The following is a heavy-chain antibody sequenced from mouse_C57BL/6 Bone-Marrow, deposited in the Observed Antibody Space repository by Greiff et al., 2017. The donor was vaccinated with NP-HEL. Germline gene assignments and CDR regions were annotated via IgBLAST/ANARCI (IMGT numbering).Heavy chain of an antibody. V-gene: IGHV3-6*01. J-gene: IGHJ2*01. CDR1: GYSITSGYY. D-gene: IGHD2-4*01. CDR3: ARDRYEYEAADFDY. Sequence: EVKLQESGPGLVKPSQSLSLTCSVTGYSITSGYYWNWIRQFPGNKLEWMGYISYDGSNNYNPSLNNRISITLDTSKNQVFLKLNSVTTEDTATYYCARDRYEYEAADFDYWGQGTTLTVSS. CDR2: ISYDGSN.